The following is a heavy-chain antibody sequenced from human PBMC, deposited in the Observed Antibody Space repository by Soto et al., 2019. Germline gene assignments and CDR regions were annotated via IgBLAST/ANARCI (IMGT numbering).Heavy chain of an antibody. CDR2: INASGRST. CDR1: GFTFYNYA. V-gene: IGHV3-23*01. CDR3: AKDGNLLDVLLDS. J-gene: IGHJ4*02. Sequence: PGGSLRLSCAASGFTFYNYAMNWVRQAPGKGLEWVSIINASGRSTYHADSVKGRFTISRDNSKNTLYLRMTSLRAEDTAVYYCAKDGNLLDVLLDSWGQGTVVTVSS. D-gene: IGHD4-4*01.